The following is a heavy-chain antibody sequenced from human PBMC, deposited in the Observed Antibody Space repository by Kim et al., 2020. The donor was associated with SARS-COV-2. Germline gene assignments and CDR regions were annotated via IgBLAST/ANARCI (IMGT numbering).Heavy chain of an antibody. Sequence: SETLSLTCTVSGGSISSSTYYWGWIRQPPGKRLQWIGSVYYSGSTHYNPSLKSRVTISVDTSKNQFSLILSSVTAPYTAVFYCARHAPNTANRPFDYWGQGTLVTVSS. D-gene: IGHD2-2*02. V-gene: IGHV4-39*01. J-gene: IGHJ4*02. CDR1: GGSISSSTYY. CDR2: VYYSGST. CDR3: ARHAPNTANRPFDY.